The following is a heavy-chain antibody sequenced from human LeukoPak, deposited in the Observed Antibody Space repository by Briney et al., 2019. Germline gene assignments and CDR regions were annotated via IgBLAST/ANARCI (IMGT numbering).Heavy chain of an antibody. CDR3: AGTTGGIPDAFDI. CDR2: IYHSGST. CDR1: GGSISSSNW. D-gene: IGHD2-8*02. Sequence: PSETQSLTCAVSGGSISSSNWWSWVRQPPGKGLEWIGEIYHSGSTNYNPSLKSRVTISVDKSKNQFSLKLSSVTAADTAVYYCAGTTGGIPDAFDIWGQGTMVTVSS. J-gene: IGHJ3*02. V-gene: IGHV4-4*02.